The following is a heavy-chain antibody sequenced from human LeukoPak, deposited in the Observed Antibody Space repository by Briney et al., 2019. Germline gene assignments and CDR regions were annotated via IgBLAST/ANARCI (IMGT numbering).Heavy chain of an antibody. CDR2: IYSGGST. Sequence: GGSLRLSCAASGFTVSSNYMSWVRQAPGKGLEWVSVIYSGGSTFYADSVKGRLTISRDNSKNTLCLHMDSLRAEDTAVYYCAGGVLPYYFDYWGQGTLVTVSS. V-gene: IGHV3-66*01. J-gene: IGHJ4*02. CDR3: AGGVLPYYFDY. CDR1: GFTVSSNY.